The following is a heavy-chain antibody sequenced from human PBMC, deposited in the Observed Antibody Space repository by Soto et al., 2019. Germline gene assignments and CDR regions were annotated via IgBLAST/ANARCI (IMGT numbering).Heavy chain of an antibody. CDR3: ARVGIYYGSGSYFHYFDY. CDR1: GFTFSIYW. J-gene: IGHJ4*02. Sequence: SLRLSCAASGFTFSIYWMSWVRQAPGKGLEWVANIKQDGSEKYYVDSVKGRFTISRDNAKNSLYLQMNSLRAEDTAVYYCARVGIYYGSGSYFHYFDYWGQGTLVTVSS. D-gene: IGHD3-10*01. V-gene: IGHV3-7*03. CDR2: IKQDGSEK.